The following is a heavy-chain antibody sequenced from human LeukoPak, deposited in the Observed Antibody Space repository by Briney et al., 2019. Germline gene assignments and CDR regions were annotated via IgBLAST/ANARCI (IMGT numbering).Heavy chain of an antibody. V-gene: IGHV3-30*18. Sequence: GRSLRLSCAASGFTFSSYGMHWVRQAPGKGLEWVAVISYDGSNKYYADSVKGRFTISRDNSKNTLYLQMNSLRAEDTAVYYCAKDPSQQRARYFDYWGQGTLVTVSS. D-gene: IGHD6-13*01. J-gene: IGHJ4*02. CDR3: AKDPSQQRARYFDY. CDR1: GFTFSSYG. CDR2: ISYDGSNK.